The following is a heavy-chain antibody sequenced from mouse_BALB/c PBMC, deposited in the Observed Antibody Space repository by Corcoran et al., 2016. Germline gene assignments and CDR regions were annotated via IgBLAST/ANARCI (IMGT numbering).Heavy chain of an antibody. CDR1: GYTFTEYT. V-gene: IGHV1-18*01. CDR2: INPNNGGT. CDR3: ARPRNYAMDY. J-gene: IGHJ4*01. Sequence: EVQLQQSGPELVKPGASVKITCKTSGYTFTEYTMHWVKQSHGKSLDWIGGINPNNGGTSYNQKFKGKATLTVDKSSSTAYMELRSLTSEDSAVYYCARPRNYAMDYWGQGTSVTVSS.